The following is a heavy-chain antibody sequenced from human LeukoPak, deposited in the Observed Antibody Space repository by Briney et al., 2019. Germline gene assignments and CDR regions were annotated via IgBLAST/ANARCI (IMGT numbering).Heavy chain of an antibody. J-gene: IGHJ5*02. D-gene: IGHD2-15*01. CDR1: GFTFSSFA. Sequence: QPGGSLRLSCAASGFTFSSFAMHWVRQPPGKGLEWVAFIRYDGSHQYYADSVKGRVTISRDNSKNTLYLQMNSLRPEDTAVYYCAKDSVGGQNWFDPWGQGTLVTVSS. V-gene: IGHV3-30*02. CDR3: AKDSVGGQNWFDP. CDR2: IRYDGSHQ.